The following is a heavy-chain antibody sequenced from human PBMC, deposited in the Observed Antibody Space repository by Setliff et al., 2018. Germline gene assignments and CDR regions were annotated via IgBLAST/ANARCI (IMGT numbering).Heavy chain of an antibody. D-gene: IGHD6-19*01. V-gene: IGHV1-18*01. Sequence: ASVKVSCKASGYTFTTYGVAWVRQAPGQGLEWLGWISGYNGNTNYAQRFQGRVTTTIDTSTNTAYMELRSLRSDDTAVYYCARDTPPRYTGYSDGWVPFDFWGQGTLVTVSS. CDR1: GYTFTTYG. J-gene: IGHJ4*02. CDR2: ISGYNGNT. CDR3: ARDTPPRYTGYSDGWVPFDF.